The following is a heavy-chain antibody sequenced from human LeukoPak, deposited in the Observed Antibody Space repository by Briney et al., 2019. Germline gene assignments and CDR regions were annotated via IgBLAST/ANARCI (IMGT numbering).Heavy chain of an antibody. J-gene: IGHJ4*02. Sequence: SETLSLTCTVSGGSVSSGSYYWSWIRQPPGKGLEWIGYIYYSGSTNYNPSLKSRVTISVDTSKSQFSLKLSSVTAADTAVYYCARDYPTYYYDSSGYYFAVANDYWGQGTLVTVSS. CDR2: IYYSGST. D-gene: IGHD3-22*01. V-gene: IGHV4-61*01. CDR3: ARDYPTYYYDSSGYYFAVANDY. CDR1: GGSVSSGSYY.